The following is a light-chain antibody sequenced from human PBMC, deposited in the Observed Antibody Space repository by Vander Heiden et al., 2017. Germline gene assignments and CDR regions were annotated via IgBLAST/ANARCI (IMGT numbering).Light chain of an antibody. Sequence: AIQMTQSPSSLSASVGDRVTITCRASQGIKNDLGWYQQKPGKAPKVLIYDASTLQSGVPSRFSGSGSGTDFTLTISSLQPEDFATYYCRQDDNYPFTFGGGTKVEIK. V-gene: IGKV1-6*01. CDR2: DAS. CDR3: RQDDNYPFT. J-gene: IGKJ4*01. CDR1: QGIKND.